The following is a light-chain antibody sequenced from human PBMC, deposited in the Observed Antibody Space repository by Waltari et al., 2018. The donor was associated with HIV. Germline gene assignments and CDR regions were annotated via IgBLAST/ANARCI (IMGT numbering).Light chain of an antibody. CDR1: QGIRNY. J-gene: IGKJ4*01. CDR3: QQYNDYPFT. Sequence: DIQMTQSPSSLSASIGDRVTITCRASQGIRNYLAWFQRKPGKAPKSLIYGASSLQSGVPSKFSGSGSGTDFTLTISSLQPEDFATYYCQQYNDYPFTFGGGTKVEIK. CDR2: GAS. V-gene: IGKV1-16*02.